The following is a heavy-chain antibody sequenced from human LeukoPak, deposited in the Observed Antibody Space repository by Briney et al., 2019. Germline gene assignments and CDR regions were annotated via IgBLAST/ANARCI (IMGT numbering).Heavy chain of an antibody. V-gene: IGHV3-23*01. Sequence: GGSLRLSCAASGFTVSSNYMSWVRQAPGKGLEWVSAISGSGGSTYYADSVKGRFTISRDNAKNTLYLQMNSLRAEDTAVYYCAKKPEWGFGELLYPENYYFDYWGQGTLVTVSS. CDR2: ISGSGGST. CDR1: GFTVSSNY. J-gene: IGHJ4*02. D-gene: IGHD3-10*01. CDR3: AKKPEWGFGELLYPENYYFDY.